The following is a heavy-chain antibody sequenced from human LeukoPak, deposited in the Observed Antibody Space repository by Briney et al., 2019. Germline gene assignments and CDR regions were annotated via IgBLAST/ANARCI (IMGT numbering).Heavy chain of an antibody. V-gene: IGHV3-20*01. J-gene: IGHJ4*02. Sequence: GGSLRLSCEASGFTLEDFGMSWVRQVPGKGLEWVAGINRNGDISGHADSVKGRFSISRDNAKNSLYLQMNSLRPEDTAFYHCARKGLGGELGGSDYWGQGTLVTVSS. CDR3: ARKGLGGELGGSDY. CDR1: GFTLEDFG. CDR2: INRNGDIS. D-gene: IGHD1-7*01.